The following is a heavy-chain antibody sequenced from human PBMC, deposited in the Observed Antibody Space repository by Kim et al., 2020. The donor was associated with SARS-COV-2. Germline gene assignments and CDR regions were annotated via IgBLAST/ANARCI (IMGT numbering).Heavy chain of an antibody. Sequence: SETLSLTCTVYGGSISSNGYYWGWNRQPPGKGLDWIVSYNYSASSNYNPSLKIRVTIYTSKSKNHFFLRLVSATAAAADVSSCGHHGSYDFWRLGIWGQG. CDR1: GGSISSNGYY. CDR2: YNYSASS. D-gene: IGHD5-18*01. J-gene: IGHJ3*02. CDR3: GHHGSYDFWRLGI. V-gene: IGHV4-39*02.